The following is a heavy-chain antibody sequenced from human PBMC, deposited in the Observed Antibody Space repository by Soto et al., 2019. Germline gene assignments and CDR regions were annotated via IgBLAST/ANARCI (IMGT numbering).Heavy chain of an antibody. CDR3: ARLTSSRYGGNP. D-gene: IGHD4-17*01. CDR2: IYYSGST. J-gene: IGHJ5*02. CDR1: GGSISTYY. V-gene: IGHV4-59*08. Sequence: QVQLQESGPGLVKPSETLSLTCTVSGGSISTYYWSWIRQAPGKRLEWIGNIYYSGSTNYNPSLKNRVTISVDMSKNQFSLKLSSETAADTAVYYCARLTSSRYGGNPWGQGTLVTVSS.